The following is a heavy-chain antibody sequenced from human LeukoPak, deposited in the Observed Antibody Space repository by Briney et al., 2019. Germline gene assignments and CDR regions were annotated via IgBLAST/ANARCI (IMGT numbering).Heavy chain of an antibody. J-gene: IGHJ4*02. Sequence: GASVKVSCKASGGTLRRHTITWVRQAPGQGLEWMGRIIPMMGIANYAQKFQGRVTITAETSTDTDYMDLISLRSEDTAVYYCASRSHKTIVGADTREVGDYWGQGTLVTGSS. CDR2: IIPMMGIA. V-gene: IGHV1-69*02. CDR1: GGTLRRHT. CDR3: ASRSHKTIVGADTREVGDY. D-gene: IGHD6-19*01.